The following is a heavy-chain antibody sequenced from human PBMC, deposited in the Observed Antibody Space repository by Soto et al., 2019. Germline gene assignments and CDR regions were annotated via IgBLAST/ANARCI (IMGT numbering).Heavy chain of an antibody. V-gene: IGHV3-48*02. J-gene: IGHJ4*02. CDR3: ARGPFWSGYQTFDY. CDR1: GFTFSSYS. CDR2: ISSSSSTI. Sequence: GGSLRLSCAASGFTFSSYSMNWVRQAPGKGLEWVSYISSSSSTIYYADSVKGRFTISRDNAKNSLYLQMNSLRDEDTAVYYCARGPFWSGYQTFDYWGQGTLVTVSS. D-gene: IGHD3-3*01.